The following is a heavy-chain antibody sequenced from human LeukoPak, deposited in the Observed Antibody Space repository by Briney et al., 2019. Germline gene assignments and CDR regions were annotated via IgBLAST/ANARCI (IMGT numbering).Heavy chain of an antibody. CDR2: IRSKANNYAT. CDR1: GFTFSGSA. D-gene: IGHD7-27*01. Sequence: PGGSLRLSCAASGFTFSGSAIHRVRQASGKGLEWVGRIRSKANNYATAYAASVKGRFTISRDDSKNTAYLQMNSLKSEDTAVYYCTRPLTGEGDNWFDPWGQGTLVTVSS. J-gene: IGHJ5*02. V-gene: IGHV3-73*01. CDR3: TRPLTGEGDNWFDP.